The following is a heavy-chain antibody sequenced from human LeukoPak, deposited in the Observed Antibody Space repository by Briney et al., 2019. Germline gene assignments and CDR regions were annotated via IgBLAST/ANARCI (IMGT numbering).Heavy chain of an antibody. CDR1: GGSISSYY. J-gene: IGHJ6*02. V-gene: IGHV4-59*08. CDR3: AXXXXXXXXXXAYYYYGMDV. Sequence: PSETLSLTCTVSGGSISSYYWSWIRQPPGKGLEWIGYIYYSGSTNYNPSLKSRVTISVDTSKNQFSLKLSSVTAADTAVYYCAXXXXXXXXXXAYYYYGMDVWGQGTTVTVSS. CDR2: IYYSGST.